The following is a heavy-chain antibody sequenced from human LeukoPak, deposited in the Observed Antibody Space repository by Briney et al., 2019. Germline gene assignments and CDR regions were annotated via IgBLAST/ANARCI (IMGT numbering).Heavy chain of an antibody. V-gene: IGHV4-39*07. J-gene: IGHJ6*03. Sequence: SETLSLTCSVSDGSMSGSSFFWGFWVWIRQSPGKGLEWIGSIYNSGSTYYNPSLKSRVTISVDTSSNQFSLNLSSVTVADTAVYFCARDVGRGNWNYDSYMDVWGKGTTVTVSS. D-gene: IGHD1-20*01. CDR1: DGSMSGSSFF. CDR2: IYNSGST. CDR3: ARDVGRGNWNYDSYMDV.